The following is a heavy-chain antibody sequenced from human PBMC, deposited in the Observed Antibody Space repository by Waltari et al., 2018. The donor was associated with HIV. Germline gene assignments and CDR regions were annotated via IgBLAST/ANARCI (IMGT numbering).Heavy chain of an antibody. D-gene: IGHD3-22*01. J-gene: IGHJ4*02. CDR3: ARVGYFYDSGGFVVPHYFES. CDR1: AYSINSNYY. Sequence: QVQLQESGPGLVKASETLSLTCGVSAYSINSNYYWAWARQPPGKGLELIGTFSYSGTSYYNPPLKSPVSISVGTSKNQFALKLSSVTDADTAVYYCARVGYFYDSGGFVVPHYFESWGQGSLVTVSS. CDR2: FSYSGTS. V-gene: IGHV4-38-2*01.